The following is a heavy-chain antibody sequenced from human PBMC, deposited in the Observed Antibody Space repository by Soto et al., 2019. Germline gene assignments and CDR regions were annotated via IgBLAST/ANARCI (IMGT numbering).Heavy chain of an antibody. CDR3: ARAVPSGWFDY. V-gene: IGHV3-13*01. CDR2: IGTAGDT. Sequence: SLRLSCAASGFTFSSYDMHWVRQATGKGLEWVSAIGTAGDTYYPGSVKGRFTISRENAKNSLYLQMNSLRAGDTAVYYCARAVPSGWFDYWGQGTLVTVSS. D-gene: IGHD6-19*01. CDR1: GFTFSSYD. J-gene: IGHJ4*02.